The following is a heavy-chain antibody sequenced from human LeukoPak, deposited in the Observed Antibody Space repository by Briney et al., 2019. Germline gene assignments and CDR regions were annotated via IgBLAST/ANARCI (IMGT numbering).Heavy chain of an antibody. CDR1: GFTFSSYA. V-gene: IGHV3-23*01. CDR2: ISGSGGST. J-gene: IGHJ4*02. CDR3: AKDSYYYDSSGYD. D-gene: IGHD3-22*01. Sequence: GGSLRLSCAASGFTFSSYAMSWVRQAPGKGLEWVSAISGSGGSTYYADSVKGRFTISRDNSKNTPYLQMNSLRAEDTAVYYCAKDSYYYDSSGYDWGQGTLVTVSS.